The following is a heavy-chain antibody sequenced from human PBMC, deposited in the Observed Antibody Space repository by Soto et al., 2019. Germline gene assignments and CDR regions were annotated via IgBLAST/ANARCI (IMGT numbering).Heavy chain of an antibody. V-gene: IGHV1-3*01. CDR2: INAGNGNT. D-gene: IGHD6-13*01. CDR1: GYTFTSYA. Sequence: ASVKVSCKASGYTFTSYAMQWVRQAPGQRLEWMGWINAGNGNTKYSQKFQGRVTITRDTSASTAYMELSSLRSEDTAVYYWARAPGGPGIAEYWGQGTLVTVSS. CDR3: ARAPGGPGIAEY. J-gene: IGHJ4*02.